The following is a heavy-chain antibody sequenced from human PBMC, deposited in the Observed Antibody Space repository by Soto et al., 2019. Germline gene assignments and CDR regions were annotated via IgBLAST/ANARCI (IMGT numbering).Heavy chain of an antibody. D-gene: IGHD2-2*01. J-gene: IGHJ3*02. CDR2: INPTSDYT. CDR3: ASVGPAINTFDI. Sequence: GASVKVSCKASGYTLTSYYMQWVRQAPGQGLEWMGMINPTSDYTNYAQKFQGRVTLTSATSTSTVYMELSSLRSDDTAMYYCASVGPAINTFDICGQGTIVTLSS. CDR1: GYTLTSYY. V-gene: IGHV1-46*01.